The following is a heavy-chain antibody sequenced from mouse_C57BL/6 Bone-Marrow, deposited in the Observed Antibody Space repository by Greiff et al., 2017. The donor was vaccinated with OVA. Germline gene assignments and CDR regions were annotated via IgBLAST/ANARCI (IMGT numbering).Heavy chain of an antibody. J-gene: IGHJ1*03. CDR3: VRGDFYYSNYGGWDYNV. CDR1: GYTFTSYW. V-gene: IGHV1-64*01. D-gene: IGHD2-5*01. CDR2: IHPNSGST. Sequence: QVQLQQPGAELVKPGASVKLSCKTSGYTFTSYWMHWVKQRPGQGLEWIGKIHPNSGSTNYNEKFKSKTTLHVDKSSSTAYMQLSSLRTEDSAVKYCVRGDFYYSNYGGWDYNVWGTGNTVTVTS.